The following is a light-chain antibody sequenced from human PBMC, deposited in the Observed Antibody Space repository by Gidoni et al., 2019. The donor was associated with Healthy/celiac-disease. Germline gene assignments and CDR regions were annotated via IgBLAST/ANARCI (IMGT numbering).Light chain of an antibody. Sequence: DIVMTQSPDSLAVSLRERATIKCKSSQSVLYSSNNKNYLAWYQQKPGQPPKLLIYWASTWESGVPDRFSGSGSGTDFTLTISSLQAEDVAVYYCQQYDSTPYTFXXXTKLEI. CDR3: QQYDSTPYT. CDR1: QSVLYSSNNKNY. V-gene: IGKV4-1*01. CDR2: WAS. J-gene: IGKJ2*01.